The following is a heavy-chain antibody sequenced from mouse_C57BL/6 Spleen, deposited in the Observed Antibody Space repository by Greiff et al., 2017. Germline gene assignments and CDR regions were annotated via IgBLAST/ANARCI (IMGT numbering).Heavy chain of an antibody. CDR2: IYPRDGST. CDR1: GYTFTSYD. J-gene: IGHJ4*01. D-gene: IGHD1-1*01. V-gene: IGHV1-85*01. CDR3: ARPHYYGSSFYAMDY. Sequence: VQLQESGPELVKPGASVKLSCKASGYTFTSYDINWVKQRPGQGLEWIGWIYPRDGSTKYNEKFKGKATLTVDTSSSTAYMELHSLTSEDSAVYFGARPHYYGSSFYAMDYWGQGTSVTVSS.